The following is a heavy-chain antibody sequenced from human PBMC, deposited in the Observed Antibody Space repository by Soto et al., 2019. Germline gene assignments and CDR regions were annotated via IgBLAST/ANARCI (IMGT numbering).Heavy chain of an antibody. CDR3: ARDDIVVVPAATTNYYYYMDV. D-gene: IGHD2-2*01. CDR2: IWYDGSNK. Sequence: QVQLVESGGGVVQPGRSLRLSCAASGFTFSSYGMHWVRQAPGKGLEWVAVIWYDGSNKYYADSVKGRFTISRDNSKNTLYLQMNSLRAEDTAVYYCARDDIVVVPAATTNYYYYMDVWGKGTTVTVSS. J-gene: IGHJ6*03. CDR1: GFTFSSYG. V-gene: IGHV3-33*01.